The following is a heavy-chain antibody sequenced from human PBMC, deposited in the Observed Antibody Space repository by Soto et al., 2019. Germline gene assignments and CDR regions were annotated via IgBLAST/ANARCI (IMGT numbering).Heavy chain of an antibody. CDR2: ISRHNGNT. CDR1: GYVFISYG. CDR3: ARDLDGSGSYYTDY. V-gene: IGHV1-18*01. Sequence: ASVKVSCKASGYVFISYGISWVPQAPGQGLEWMGWISRHNGNTNYAQKFQGRVTMTTDASTSTAYMELRSLRSDDTAVYYCARDLDGSGSYYTDYWGQGTLVTVSS. J-gene: IGHJ4*02. D-gene: IGHD3-10*01.